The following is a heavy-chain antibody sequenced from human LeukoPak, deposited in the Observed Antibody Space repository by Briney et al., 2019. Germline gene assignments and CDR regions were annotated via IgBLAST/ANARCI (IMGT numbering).Heavy chain of an antibody. Sequence: GGSLRLSCAASGFTFSTYGMHWVRQAPGRGLEWVAFIRYGGGDKYYADSVKGRFTISRDNSKNTLSLQMNSLRDEDTAVYYCAREYSSSSGSVSDYWGQGTLVTVSS. V-gene: IGHV3-30*02. D-gene: IGHD6-6*01. CDR3: AREYSSSSGSVSDY. J-gene: IGHJ4*02. CDR1: GFTFSTYG. CDR2: IRYGGGDK.